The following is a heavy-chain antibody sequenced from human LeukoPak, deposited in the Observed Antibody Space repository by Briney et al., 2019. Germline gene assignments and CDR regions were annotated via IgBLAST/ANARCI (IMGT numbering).Heavy chain of an antibody. D-gene: IGHD3-10*01. CDR3: AKGRPYPAVGSSHFDY. CDR2: ISYDGSNK. V-gene: IGHV3-30*18. CDR1: GFTFSSYG. J-gene: IGHJ4*02. Sequence: GGSLRLSCAASGFTFSSYGMHWVRQAPGKGLEWVAVISYDGSNKYYAGSVKGRFTISRDNSKNTLYLQMNSLRAEDTAVYYCAKGRPYPAVGSSHFDYWGQGTLVTVSS.